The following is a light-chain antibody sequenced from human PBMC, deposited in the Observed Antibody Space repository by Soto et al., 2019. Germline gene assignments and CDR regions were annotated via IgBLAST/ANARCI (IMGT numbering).Light chain of an antibody. CDR3: QQIYSAPLT. CDR2: AAS. V-gene: IGKV1-39*01. J-gene: IGKJ4*01. CDR1: QSISTY. Sequence: IQMTQSPSSLSASVGDRVTITCRASQSISTYLNWYRQKPGKAPKLLIYAASSLQSGVPSRFSGSGSATEFTLSISSLQPEDFATYFCQQIYSAPLTFGGGTKVDIK.